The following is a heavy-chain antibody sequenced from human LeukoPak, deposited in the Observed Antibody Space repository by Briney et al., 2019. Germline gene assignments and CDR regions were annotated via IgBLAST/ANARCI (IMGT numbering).Heavy chain of an antibody. D-gene: IGHD3-10*01. CDR2: ISHDGTNI. Sequence: GALRLSCSAPGFTFSDFAMHWVRQAPAKGLKWVALISHDGTNIYYEDSVRGRFTISRDNSRNTLYLQMNSLRAEDTALYYCAKDSDGSGSYTDYWGQGTLVTVSS. CDR1: GFTFSDFA. V-gene: IGHV3-30*18. J-gene: IGHJ4*02. CDR3: AKDSDGSGSYTDY.